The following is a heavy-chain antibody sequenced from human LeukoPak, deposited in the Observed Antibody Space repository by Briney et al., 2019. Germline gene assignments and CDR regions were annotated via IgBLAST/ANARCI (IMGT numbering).Heavy chain of an antibody. CDR3: ARDLGTHSDY. V-gene: IGHV3-74*01. J-gene: IGHJ4*02. CDR2: ICPDGTVT. CDR1: GFSFSTYC. D-gene: IGHD1-26*01. Sequence: GGSLRLSCAASGFSFSTYCMHWVRQAPGKGPMWVSRICPDGTVTNYADSVEARFSISRDNARNTVYLQMNSLRAEDTAVYYCARDLGTHSDYWGQGTLVTVSS.